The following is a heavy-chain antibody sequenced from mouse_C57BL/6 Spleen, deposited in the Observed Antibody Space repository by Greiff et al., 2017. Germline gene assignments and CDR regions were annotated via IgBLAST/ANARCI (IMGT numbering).Heavy chain of an antibody. CDR2: IYPRDGST. V-gene: IGHV1-78*01. J-gene: IGHJ4*01. CDR3: AYYGSSYNYAMDY. D-gene: IGHD1-1*01. Sequence: LQESDAELVKPGASVKISCKVSGYTFTDHTIHWMKQRPEQGLEWIGYIYPRDGSTKYNEKFKGKATLTADKSSSTAYMQLNSLTSEDSAVYFCAYYGSSYNYAMDYWGQGTSVTVSS. CDR1: GYTFTDHT.